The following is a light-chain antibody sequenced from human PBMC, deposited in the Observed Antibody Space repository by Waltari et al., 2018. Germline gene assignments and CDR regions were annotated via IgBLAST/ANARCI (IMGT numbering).Light chain of an antibody. CDR1: QTLSDY. CDR2: AAS. Sequence: DIQITQSPPSLSAFVGGRVVITCRASQTLSDYLNWYQQKPGKAPKLLIYAASSLQTGVPSRFSGSGSETDFTLTISGLQPEDIATYYCQQSYSTWTFGQGTKVELK. CDR3: QQSYSTWT. V-gene: IGKV1-39*01. J-gene: IGKJ1*01.